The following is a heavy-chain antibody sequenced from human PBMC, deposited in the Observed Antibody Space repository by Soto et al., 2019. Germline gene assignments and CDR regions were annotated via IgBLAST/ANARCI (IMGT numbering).Heavy chain of an antibody. D-gene: IGHD6-19*01. CDR1: GYTFTGYY. V-gene: IGHV1-2*02. J-gene: IGHJ2*01. Sequence: QVQLVQSGAEVKKPGASVTVSCTASGYTFTGYYMHWGRQAQGPGLEWMGWVNTKSGGTTYAQTVQGRVTMTSDTAISTTYMELRRLSSDDTAVYYCSSDRELYSSGWYGWWDFDLWGRGTLVTVSS. CDR3: SSDRELYSSGWYGWWDFDL. CDR2: VNTKSGGT.